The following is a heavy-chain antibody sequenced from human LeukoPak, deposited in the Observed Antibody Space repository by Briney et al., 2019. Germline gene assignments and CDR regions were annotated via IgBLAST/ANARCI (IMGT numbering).Heavy chain of an antibody. Sequence: RTGGSLRLSCAASGFTFTSYAMSWVRQAPGKGLEWVSAITGSGDTTYYAASVKGRFTFSRDNSKNTLYLQMNSLRAEDTAVYYCALGGWPLRWLPYYFDYWGQGTLVTVSS. J-gene: IGHJ4*02. D-gene: IGHD4-17*01. CDR3: ALGGWPLRWLPYYFDY. CDR1: GFTFTSYA. CDR2: ITGSGDTT. V-gene: IGHV3-23*01.